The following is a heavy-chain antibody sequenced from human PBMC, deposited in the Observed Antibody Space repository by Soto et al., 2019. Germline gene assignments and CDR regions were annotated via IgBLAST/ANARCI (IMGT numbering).Heavy chain of an antibody. CDR2: ISGSGSRT. Sequence: GGSLRLSCAASGFTFSSYSLSWVRQAPGKGLEWVSAISGSGSRTYYAGSVKGRFTISRDNSKNTLSLQMNSLRADDTAIYFCARPSLSRALEYWGQGTLVTVSS. CDR3: ARPSLSRALEY. J-gene: IGHJ4*02. V-gene: IGHV3-23*01. CDR1: GFTFSSYS.